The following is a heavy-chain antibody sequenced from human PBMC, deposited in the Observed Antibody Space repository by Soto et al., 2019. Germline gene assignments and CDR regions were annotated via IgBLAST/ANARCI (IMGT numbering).Heavy chain of an antibody. J-gene: IGHJ6*02. CDR2: IWPGDSGT. V-gene: IGHV5-51*01. Sequence: PGEALKICFKGSGYSFSSYWIGWVSQMPGKGLEWMGVIWPGDSGTRYSPSCQGHVTISVDKSISTAYLQWSSLKASDTAMYYCVSDTARTYYYYAMDVWGQGTTVTVSS. D-gene: IGHD5-18*01. CDR1: GYSFSSYW. CDR3: VSDTARTYYYYAMDV.